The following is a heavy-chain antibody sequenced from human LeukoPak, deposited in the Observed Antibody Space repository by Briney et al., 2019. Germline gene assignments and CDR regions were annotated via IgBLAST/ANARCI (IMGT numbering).Heavy chain of an antibody. CDR2: ISSSSSYI. Sequence: GGSLRLSCAASGFTFSSYSMNWVRQAPGKGLEWVSSISSSSSYIYYADSVKGRFTISRDNAKNSLYLQMNSLRAEDTAVHYCARDLGDYVFDYWGQGTLVTVSS. CDR1: GFTFSSYS. D-gene: IGHD4-17*01. V-gene: IGHV3-21*01. J-gene: IGHJ4*02. CDR3: ARDLGDYVFDY.